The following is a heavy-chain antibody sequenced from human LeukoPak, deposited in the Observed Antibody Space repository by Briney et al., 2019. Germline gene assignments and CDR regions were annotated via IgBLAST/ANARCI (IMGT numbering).Heavy chain of an antibody. Sequence: ASVKVSCKASGYTFTSYAMHWVRQAPGQRLEWMGWINAGNGNTKYSQKFQGRVTITRDTSASTDYMELSSLRSEDTAVYYCAGSYDLWSGYSYWGQGTLVTVSS. V-gene: IGHV1-3*01. CDR3: AGSYDLWSGYSY. CDR2: INAGNGNT. J-gene: IGHJ4*02. CDR1: GYTFTSYA. D-gene: IGHD3-3*01.